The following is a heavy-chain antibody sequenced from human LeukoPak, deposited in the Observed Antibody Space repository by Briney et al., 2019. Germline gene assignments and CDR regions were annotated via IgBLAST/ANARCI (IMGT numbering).Heavy chain of an antibody. CDR1: GYSFTSYW. V-gene: IGHV5-51*01. D-gene: IGHD2-2*01. CDR2: IYPGDSDT. J-gene: IGHJ1*01. Sequence: GESLKISCKGSGYSFTSYWVGWVRQMPGKGLEWMGIIYPGDSDTRYSPSFQGQVTISADKSISTAYLQWSSLKASDTAMYYCATRSLGYCSSTSCPSPFQHWGQGTLVTVSS. CDR3: ATRSLGYCSSTSCPSPFQH.